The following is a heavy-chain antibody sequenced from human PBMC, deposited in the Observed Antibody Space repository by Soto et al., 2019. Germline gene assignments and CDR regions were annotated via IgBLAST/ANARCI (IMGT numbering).Heavy chain of an antibody. D-gene: IGHD3-22*01. V-gene: IGHV3-11*04. CDR3: ARDGYDSSGDSEYFQY. Sequence: GGSLRLSCAASGFTFSDYYMSWIRQAPGKGLEWISYISSSGSSIYYADSVKGRFTISRDNAWNSLHLQMNSLRVEDTAVYYCARDGYDSSGDSEYFQYWGQGTLVTVSS. CDR2: ISSSGSSI. J-gene: IGHJ1*01. CDR1: GFTFSDYY.